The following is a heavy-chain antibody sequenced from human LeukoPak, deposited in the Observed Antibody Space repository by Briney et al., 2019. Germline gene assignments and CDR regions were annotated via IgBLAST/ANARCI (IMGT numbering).Heavy chain of an antibody. CDR3: APDRGEYNWFDP. CDR2: MNPNSGNT. J-gene: IGHJ5*02. V-gene: IGHV1-8*01. CDR1: GYTFTSYD. Sequence: ASVKVSCKASGYTFTSYDINWVRQSTGQGLEWMGWMNPNSGNTGYAQKFQGRVTMTRNTSISTAYMELSSLRSEDTAVYYCAPDRGEYNWFDPWGQGALVTVSS. D-gene: IGHD3-16*01.